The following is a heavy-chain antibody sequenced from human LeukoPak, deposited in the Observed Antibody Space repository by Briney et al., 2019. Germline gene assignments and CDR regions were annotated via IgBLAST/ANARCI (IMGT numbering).Heavy chain of an antibody. CDR1: GGSISSYC. J-gene: IGHJ4*02. CDR2: IYYSGST. V-gene: IGHV4-59*08. CDR3: ARGDSSYSSLGY. D-gene: IGHD6-19*01. Sequence: SETLSLTCTVSGGSISSYCWSWIRQPPGKGLEWIGYIYYSGSTNYNPPLKSRVTISVDSSKNQFSLELSAVTAADTAVYYCARGDSSYSSLGYWGQGTLVTVSS.